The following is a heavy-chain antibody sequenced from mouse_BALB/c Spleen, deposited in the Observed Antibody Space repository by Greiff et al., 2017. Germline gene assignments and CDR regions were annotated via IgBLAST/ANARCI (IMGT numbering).Heavy chain of an antibody. Sequence: EVQVVESGGGLVKPGGSLKLSCAASGFTFSDYYMYWVRQTPEKRLEWVATISDGGSYTYYPDSVKGRFTISRDNAKNNLYLQMSSLKSEDTAMYYCARDRGYGNYWFAYWGQGTLVTVSA. CDR3: ARDRGYGNYWFAY. D-gene: IGHD2-10*02. CDR2: ISDGGSYT. J-gene: IGHJ3*01. V-gene: IGHV5-4*02. CDR1: GFTFSDYY.